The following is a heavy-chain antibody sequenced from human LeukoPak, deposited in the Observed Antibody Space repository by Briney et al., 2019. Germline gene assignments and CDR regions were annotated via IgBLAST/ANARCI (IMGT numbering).Heavy chain of an antibody. CDR2: NNGHGSWT. J-gene: IGHJ5*02. D-gene: IGHD3-10*01. CDR1: GFALRGFC. Sequence: GGSLRLSCAASGFALRGFCMYWVRQAPGKGLEWVSRNNGHGSWTNYADSVRGRFTISRDNAKNTLYLQMSRLRGEDTGVYYCARDPRNMGLVPWGQGTLVTVSS. V-gene: IGHV3-74*01. CDR3: ARDPRNMGLVP.